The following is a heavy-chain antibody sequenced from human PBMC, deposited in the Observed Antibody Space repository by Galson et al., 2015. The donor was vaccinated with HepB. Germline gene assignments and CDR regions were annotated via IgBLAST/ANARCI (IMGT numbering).Heavy chain of an antibody. V-gene: IGHV1-24*01. J-gene: IGHJ4*02. D-gene: IGHD2-8*01. Sequence: SVKVSCKVSGYTLTELSMHWVRQAPGKGLEWMGGFAPEDGETNYAQKFQGRVTMTEDTSTDTAYMELSSLRSEDTAVYYCATEGSLDGHEGGYWGQGTLGSISS. CDR3: ATEGSLDGHEGGY. CDR1: GYTLTELS. CDR2: FAPEDGET.